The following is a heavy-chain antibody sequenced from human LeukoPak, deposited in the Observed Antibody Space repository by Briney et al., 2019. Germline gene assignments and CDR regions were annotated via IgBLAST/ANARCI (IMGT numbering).Heavy chain of an antibody. CDR3: AKTPGWNDIYYYYYMDV. CDR1: GFTFSSYA. V-gene: IGHV3-23*01. J-gene: IGHJ6*03. Sequence: GGSLRLSCAASGFTFSSYAMSWVRQAPGKGLEWVSAISGSGGSTYYADSVKGRFTISRDNSKNTLYLQMNSLRAEDTAVYYCAKTPGWNDIYYYYYMDVWGKGTTVTVSS. D-gene: IGHD1-1*01. CDR2: ISGSGGST.